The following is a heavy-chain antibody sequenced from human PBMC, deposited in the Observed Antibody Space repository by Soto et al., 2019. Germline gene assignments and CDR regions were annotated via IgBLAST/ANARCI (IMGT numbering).Heavy chain of an antibody. Sequence: PSETLSLTCSVSGGSVSSGSFHWSWIRQPPGKGLQFIGSIFYNGTANYSPSLKNRVSISIDTSQSQFFLQLISVAAADTAVYYCARIGGWYDIDFWGQGSLVTVS. D-gene: IGHD6-19*01. V-gene: IGHV4-61*01. CDR3: ARIGGWYDIDF. CDR2: IFYNGTA. J-gene: IGHJ4*02. CDR1: GGSVSSGSFH.